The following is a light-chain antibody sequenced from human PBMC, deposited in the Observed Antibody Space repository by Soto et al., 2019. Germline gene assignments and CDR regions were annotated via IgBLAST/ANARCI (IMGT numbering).Light chain of an antibody. CDR3: QQRGSWPLN. Sequence: EIVLTQSPATLSLSPGERATLSCRASQSVSHSLAWYQHKPGQAPRLLIYDASSLASGIPARFSGSGSGTDFTLTIASLEPEDLAIYYCQQRGSWPLNYGGGTKVEI. V-gene: IGKV3-11*01. CDR2: DAS. J-gene: IGKJ4*01. CDR1: QSVSHS.